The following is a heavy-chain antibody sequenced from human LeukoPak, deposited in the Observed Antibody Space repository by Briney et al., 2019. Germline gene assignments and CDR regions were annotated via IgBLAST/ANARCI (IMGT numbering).Heavy chain of an antibody. CDR3: ARRSVVVSAAGDDAFDI. J-gene: IGHJ3*02. CDR1: GYTFTRYG. V-gene: IGHV1-18*01. Sequence: ASVKVSCKASGYTFTRYGISWLRQAPGQGLERMGWLKTYNGNTNYVQKLQGRVTMTTDTSTRTAYMELRSLRYDDTAVYYCARRSVVVSAAGDDAFDIWGQGTMVTVSS. CDR2: LKTYNGNT. D-gene: IGHD2-15*01.